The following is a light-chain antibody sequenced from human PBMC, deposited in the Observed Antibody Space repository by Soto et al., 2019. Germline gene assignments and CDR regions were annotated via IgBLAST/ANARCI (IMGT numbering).Light chain of an antibody. CDR3: QQYGSSSWT. Sequence: ENMLTQSPGTLSWSPGERATLSSRASQSVSSSYLAWYQQRHGQAPRLLIYGASSRATGIPDRFSGSGYGTDFNLTISRLEAEDFAVYYGQQYGSSSWTFGQGTMVDI. CDR2: GAS. V-gene: IGKV3-20*01. J-gene: IGKJ1*01. CDR1: QSVSSSY.